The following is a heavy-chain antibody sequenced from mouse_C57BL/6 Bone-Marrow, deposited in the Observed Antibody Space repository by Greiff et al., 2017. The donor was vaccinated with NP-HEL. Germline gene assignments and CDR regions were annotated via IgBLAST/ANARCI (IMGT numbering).Heavy chain of an antibody. CDR2: IYPRSGNT. V-gene: IGHV1-81*01. D-gene: IGHD1-1*01. CDR3: ARRYYGSAWFAY. Sequence: QVQLKESGAELARPRASVKLSCKASGYTFTSYGISWVKQRTGQGLEWIGEIYPRSGNTYYNEKFKGKATLTADKSSSTAYMELRSLTSEDSAVYFCARRYYGSAWFAYWGQGTLVTVSA. CDR1: GYTFTSYG. J-gene: IGHJ3*01.